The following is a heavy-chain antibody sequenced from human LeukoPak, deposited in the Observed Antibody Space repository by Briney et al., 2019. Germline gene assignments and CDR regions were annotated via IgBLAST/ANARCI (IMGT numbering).Heavy chain of an antibody. CDR3: AKWGDYDVLTGYYVPDY. D-gene: IGHD3-9*01. Sequence: GGSLRLSCAASGFTFSNYAMSWVRQAPGKGLEWVSAILGSGGSTYYADSVKGRFTVSRDNSKSTLYLQMNSLRAEDTALYYCAKWGDYDVLTGYYVPDYWGQGTLVTVSS. CDR1: GFTFSNYA. J-gene: IGHJ4*02. CDR2: ILGSGGST. V-gene: IGHV3-23*01.